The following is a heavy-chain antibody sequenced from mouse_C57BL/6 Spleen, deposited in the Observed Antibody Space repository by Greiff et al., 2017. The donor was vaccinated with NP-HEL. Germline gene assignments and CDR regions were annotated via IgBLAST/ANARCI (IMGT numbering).Heavy chain of an antibody. CDR1: GYTFTDYY. Sequence: EVQLQQSGPELVKPGASVKISCKASGYTFTDYYMNWVKQSHGKSLEWIGDINPNNGGTSYNQKFKGKATLTVDKSSSTAYMELRSLTSEDSAVYYCARSDGSSYLYYFDYWGQGTTLTVSS. CDR3: ARSDGSSYLYYFDY. CDR2: INPNNGGT. D-gene: IGHD1-1*01. J-gene: IGHJ2*01. V-gene: IGHV1-26*01.